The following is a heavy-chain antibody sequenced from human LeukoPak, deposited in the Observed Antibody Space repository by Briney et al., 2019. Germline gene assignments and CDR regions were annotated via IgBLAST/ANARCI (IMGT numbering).Heavy chain of an antibody. D-gene: IGHD1-26*01. CDR3: AKNLMGSESFSWYFDL. J-gene: IGHJ2*01. CDR2: ISDTGSGT. V-gene: IGHV3-23*01. CDR1: GVMFSSHG. Sequence: GGSLRLSCAASGVMFSSHGMSWVRRAPGKGLEWVSSISDTGSGTCYADSVKGRFTMSRDNSKNTLYLQMNSLRAEDTAVYYCAKNLMGSESFSWYFDLWGRGTLVTVSS.